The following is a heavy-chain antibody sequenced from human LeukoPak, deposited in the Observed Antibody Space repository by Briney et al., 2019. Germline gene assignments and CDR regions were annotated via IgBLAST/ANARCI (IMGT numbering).Heavy chain of an antibody. D-gene: IGHD5-18*01. V-gene: IGHV4-34*01. Sequence: PSETLSLTCAVYGGSFSGYYWSWIRQPPGKGLEWIGEIYHSGSTNYNPSLKSRVTISVDKSKNQFSLKLSSVTAADTAVYYCATLGRPLAGGYSTFDYWGQGTLVTVSS. CDR2: IYHSGST. CDR1: GGSFSGYY. CDR3: ATLGRPLAGGYSTFDY. J-gene: IGHJ4*02.